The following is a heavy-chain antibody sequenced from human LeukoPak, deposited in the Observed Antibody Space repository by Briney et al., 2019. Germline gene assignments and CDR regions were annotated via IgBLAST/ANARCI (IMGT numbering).Heavy chain of an antibody. D-gene: IGHD3-10*01. J-gene: IGHJ4*02. V-gene: IGHV1-2*02. CDR3: GGGGRFGEPYDY. CDR2: INSNFGGT. Sequence: ASVKVSCKASGYTFTDYYVHWVRQAPGRGLEWMGWINSNFGGTNYAQKFQGRVTMTRDTSISTAYMELSRLRSDDTAVYYCGGGGRFGEPYDYWGQGTLVTVSS. CDR1: GYTFTDYY.